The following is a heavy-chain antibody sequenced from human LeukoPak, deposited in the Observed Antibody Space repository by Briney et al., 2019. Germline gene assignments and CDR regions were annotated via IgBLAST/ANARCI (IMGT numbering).Heavy chain of an antibody. CDR2: MNGDENVI. Sequence: GGSLRLSCAASGFTFSIYWMHWVRQAPGKGLVWVSHMNGDENVITYADSVKGRFTISRDNSENTLYLQMSGLRAEDTAVYHCAKGTGDTGYYFDYWGQGTLVTVSS. V-gene: IGHV3-74*01. J-gene: IGHJ4*02. CDR1: GFTFSIYW. D-gene: IGHD7-27*01. CDR3: AKGTGDTGYYFDY.